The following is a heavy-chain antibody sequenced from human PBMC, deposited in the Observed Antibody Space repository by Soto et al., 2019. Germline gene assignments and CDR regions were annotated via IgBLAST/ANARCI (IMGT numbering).Heavy chain of an antibody. Sequence: QVQLVESGGGLVKPGGSLRPSCAASGFTFSDYYMSWIRQAPGKGLEWVSYISSSSSYTNYADSVKGRFTISRDNVKNSLYLQMNSLRAEDTAVYYCARVPYSGSYYYYYGMDVWGQGTTVTVSS. CDR3: ARVPYSGSYYYYYGMDV. CDR1: GFTFSDYY. V-gene: IGHV3-11*05. D-gene: IGHD1-26*01. J-gene: IGHJ6*02. CDR2: ISSSSSYT.